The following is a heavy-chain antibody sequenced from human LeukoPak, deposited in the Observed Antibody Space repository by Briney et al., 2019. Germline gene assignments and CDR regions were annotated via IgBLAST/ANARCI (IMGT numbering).Heavy chain of an antibody. J-gene: IGHJ6*03. V-gene: IGHV3-30*04. Sequence: GGSLRLSCAASGFTFSSYAMHWVRQAPGKGLEWVAVISYDGSNKYYADSVKGRFTISRDNSKNTLYLQMNSLRAEDTAVYYCARAITGTTDYYYMDVWGKGTTVTVSS. CDR2: ISYDGSNK. CDR3: ARAITGTTDYYYMDV. D-gene: IGHD1-20*01. CDR1: GFTFSSYA.